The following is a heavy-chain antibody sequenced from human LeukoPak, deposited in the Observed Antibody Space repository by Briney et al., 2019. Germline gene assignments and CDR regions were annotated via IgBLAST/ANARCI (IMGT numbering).Heavy chain of an antibody. CDR2: IRSQAYGGTT. CDR3: TRVGTSATYVL. V-gene: IGHV3-49*03. J-gene: IGHJ4*02. CDR1: GFTLGDYY. D-gene: IGHD1-26*01. Sequence: GGSLRLSCTGSGFTLGDYYMTWFRQAPGKGLEWVGFIRSQAYGGTTDYAASVKDRFTISRDDSKSIVYLQMNSLKTEDTAVYYCTRVGTSATYVLWGQGVLVAVSS.